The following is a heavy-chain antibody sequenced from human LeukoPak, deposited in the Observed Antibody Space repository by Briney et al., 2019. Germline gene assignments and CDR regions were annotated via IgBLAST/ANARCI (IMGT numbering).Heavy chain of an antibody. CDR2: IYNRGDR. CDR3: AKDSQARPLVAVASFDAFDI. CDR1: GFTFSSTH. Sequence: GGSLRLSCVASGFTFSSTHMSWYRQAPGKGLEWVSVIYNRGDRNYADSVKGRFTISRDNSKNTLYLQMDSLRAEDTAVYYCAKDSQARPLVAVASFDAFDIWGQGTMVTVSS. D-gene: IGHD6-19*01. V-gene: IGHV3-53*01. J-gene: IGHJ3*02.